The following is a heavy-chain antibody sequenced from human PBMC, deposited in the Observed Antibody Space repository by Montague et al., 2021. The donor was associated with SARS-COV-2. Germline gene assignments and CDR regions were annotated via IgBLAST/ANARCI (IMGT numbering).Heavy chain of an antibody. CDR3: ARGGATYYYDTSGYVNAFDT. CDR1: GDSISTYY. CDR2: IYYNGYT. V-gene: IGHV4-59*01. Sequence: SETLSLTCTVSGDSISTYYWSWILQPPGKGLEWIGYIYYNGYTNYNPSLKSRVTISVDTSKNQFSLRLSSVTAADTAVYFCARGGATYYYDTSGYVNAFDTWGQGTMVTVSS. D-gene: IGHD3-22*01. J-gene: IGHJ3*02.